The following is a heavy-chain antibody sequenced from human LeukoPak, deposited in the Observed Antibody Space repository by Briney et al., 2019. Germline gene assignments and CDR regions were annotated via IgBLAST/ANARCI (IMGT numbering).Heavy chain of an antibody. D-gene: IGHD3-10*01. Sequence: PGGSLRLSCAASGFTFSSYWMHWVRQAPGKGLVWVSRINSDGSSTSYADSVQGRFTISRDNAKNTLYLQMNSLRAEDTAVYYCARDSLLWFGELLQDYYYYMDVWGKGTTVTVSS. CDR2: INSDGSST. CDR1: GFTFSSYW. CDR3: ARDSLLWFGELLQDYYYYMDV. J-gene: IGHJ6*03. V-gene: IGHV3-74*01.